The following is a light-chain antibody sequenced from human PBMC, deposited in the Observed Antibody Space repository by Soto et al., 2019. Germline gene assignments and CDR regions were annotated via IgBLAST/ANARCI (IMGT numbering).Light chain of an antibody. CDR2: AAS. Sequence: DIQMTQSPSSLSASVGDRVTITCRASQSISSYLNWYQQKPGKAPKLLIYAASSLQSGVPPRFSGSGSCTDFSLTISSLQPEDFATYYCQQSYSTPVTFGGGTKVEIK. CDR1: QSISSY. CDR3: QQSYSTPVT. J-gene: IGKJ4*01. V-gene: IGKV1-39*01.